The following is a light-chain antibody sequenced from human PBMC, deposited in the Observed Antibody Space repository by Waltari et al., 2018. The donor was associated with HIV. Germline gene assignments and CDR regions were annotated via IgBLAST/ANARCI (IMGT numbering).Light chain of an antibody. J-gene: IGKJ1*01. Sequence: DVALAQAPVSLSVSPGKPAYIACSSSQSLLKTNGYYYLDWYLQKPGQSPQLLIYLASTRAPGVPDRFNGRGSGTDFTLTISRVQPEDVGVFYCMQSLQTPAFGQGTRMEI. V-gene: IGKV2-28*01. CDR2: LAS. CDR1: QSLLKTNGYYY. CDR3: MQSLQTPA.